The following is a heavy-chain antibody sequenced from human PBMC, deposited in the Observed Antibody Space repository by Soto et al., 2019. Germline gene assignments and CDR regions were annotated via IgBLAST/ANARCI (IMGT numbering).Heavy chain of an antibody. V-gene: IGHV1-2*04. J-gene: IGHJ4*02. CDR1: GYTFTGYY. CDR2: INPNSGGT. Sequence: GASVKVSCKASGYTFTGYYMHWVRQAPGQGLEWMGWINPNSGGTNYAQKSQGWVTMTRDTSISTAYMELSRLRSDDTAVYYCARSRGLRKYSSGWFFDYWGQGTLVTVSS. CDR3: ARSRGLRKYSSGWFFDY. D-gene: IGHD6-19*01.